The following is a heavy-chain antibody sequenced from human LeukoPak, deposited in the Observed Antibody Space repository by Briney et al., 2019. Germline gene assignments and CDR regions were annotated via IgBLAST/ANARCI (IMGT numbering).Heavy chain of an antibody. Sequence: GGSLRLSCVASGFTFSSYWMSWVRQAPGKGLEWVANIKQDGSEKCYVDSVKGRFTISRDNAKNSLYLQMNSLRAEDTAVYYCARDLVSNDAFDIWGQGTMVTVSS. V-gene: IGHV3-7*01. CDR3: ARDLVSNDAFDI. CDR1: GFTFSSYW. D-gene: IGHD2-2*01. J-gene: IGHJ3*02. CDR2: IKQDGSEK.